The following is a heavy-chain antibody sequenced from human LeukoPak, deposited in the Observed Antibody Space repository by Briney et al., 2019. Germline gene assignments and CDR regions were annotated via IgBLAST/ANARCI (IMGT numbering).Heavy chain of an antibody. D-gene: IGHD4-17*01. Sequence: GGSLRLSCASSGFTFSSYWMSWVRQAPGKGLEWVANIKQDGSEKYYVDSVKGRFTISRDNAKNSLYLQMNSLRAEDTAVYYCARDFTVTRGTWFDPWGQGTLVTVSS. J-gene: IGHJ5*02. V-gene: IGHV3-7*01. CDR3: ARDFTVTRGTWFDP. CDR1: GFTFSSYW. CDR2: IKQDGSEK.